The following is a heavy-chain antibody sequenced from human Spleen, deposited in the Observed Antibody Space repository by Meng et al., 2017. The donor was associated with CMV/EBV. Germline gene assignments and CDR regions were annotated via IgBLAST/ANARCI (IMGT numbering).Heavy chain of an antibody. Sequence: SETLSLTCAVHGGSFSAHYWSWIRQPPGKGLEWIGEINDSESANSNPSLKRRVTMSVDTSKNQFSLRLSSVTAADTAVYYCARLDCSSNSCYSFDYWGQGILVTVSS. CDR3: ARLDCSSNSCYSFDY. CDR1: GGSFSAHY. CDR2: INDSESA. D-gene: IGHD2-2*01. J-gene: IGHJ4*02. V-gene: IGHV4-34*01.